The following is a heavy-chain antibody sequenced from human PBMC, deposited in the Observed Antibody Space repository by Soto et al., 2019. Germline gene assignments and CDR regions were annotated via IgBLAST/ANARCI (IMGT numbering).Heavy chain of an antibody. CDR2: SYYSVIT. D-gene: IGHD3-16*01. CDR1: GGYIRSYY. J-gene: IGHJ4*02. CDR3: ARVWGYAFDY. Sequence: SETLSLTCTVFGGYIRSYYWSWIRQPPGNGLYCIGYSYYSVITNXXPSPERRXXIYRHTSKHHLPLKVXPVTCPYGAVYYCARVWGYAFDYWGQGTLVTVSS. V-gene: IGHV4-59*01.